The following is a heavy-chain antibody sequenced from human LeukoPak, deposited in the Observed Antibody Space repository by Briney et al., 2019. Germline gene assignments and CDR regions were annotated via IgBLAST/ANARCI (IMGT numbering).Heavy chain of an antibody. CDR1: GFTFSNAW. J-gene: IGHJ4*02. Sequence: GGSLRLSCAASGFTFSNAWMSWVRQAPGKGLEWVGRIKSKTDGGTTDYAAPVKGRFTISRDDSKYTLYLQMNSLKTEDTAVYYCTTDQSYDSSGYYSFDYWGQGTLVTVSS. CDR2: IKSKTDGGTT. D-gene: IGHD3-22*01. CDR3: TTDQSYDSSGYYSFDY. V-gene: IGHV3-15*01.